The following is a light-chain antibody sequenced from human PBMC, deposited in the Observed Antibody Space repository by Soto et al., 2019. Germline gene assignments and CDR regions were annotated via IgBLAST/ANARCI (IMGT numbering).Light chain of an antibody. CDR2: DAS. V-gene: IGKV3-11*01. CDR1: QHIRTS. Sequence: EIVLEQPQATLSFSPGKEPTPSSRPSQHIRTSLAWYQQKPGQAPSLLIYDASNRATGIPARFSGSGSGTDFTLTISSLEPEDFAIYYCQQRANWPPFTFGQGTKLEIK. J-gene: IGKJ2*01. CDR3: QQRANWPPFT.